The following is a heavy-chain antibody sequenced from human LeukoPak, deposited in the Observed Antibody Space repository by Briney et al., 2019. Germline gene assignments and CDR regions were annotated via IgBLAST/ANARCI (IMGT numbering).Heavy chain of an antibody. D-gene: IGHD2-15*01. Sequence: SETLSLTCTVSGGSISTSSYYWGWVRQPPGKGLEWIGNIFYSGSTYYSPSLKSRVTISLDTSRNQFSLKLNSVTAADTAVYYCAGAPGAATDYYYYYMDVWGKGTTVTVSS. J-gene: IGHJ6*03. CDR2: IFYSGST. CDR3: AGAPGAATDYYYYYMDV. V-gene: IGHV4-39*07. CDR1: GGSISTSSYY.